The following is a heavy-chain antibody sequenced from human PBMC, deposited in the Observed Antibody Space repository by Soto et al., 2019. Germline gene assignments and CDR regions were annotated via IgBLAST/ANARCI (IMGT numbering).Heavy chain of an antibody. D-gene: IGHD3-22*01. Sequence: GASVKVSCKASGGNFSSYAISWVRQAPGQGLEWMGGIIPIFGTANYAQKFQGRVTITADKSTSTAYMELSSLRSEDTAVYYCARGTYYYDSSGYQYFDYWGQGTRGTVSA. CDR1: GGNFSSYA. CDR3: ARGTYYYDSSGYQYFDY. J-gene: IGHJ4*02. CDR2: IIPIFGTA. V-gene: IGHV1-69*06.